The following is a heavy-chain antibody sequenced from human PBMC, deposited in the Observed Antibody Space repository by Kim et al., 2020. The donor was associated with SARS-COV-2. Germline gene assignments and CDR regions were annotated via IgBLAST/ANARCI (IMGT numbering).Heavy chain of an antibody. J-gene: IGHJ4*02. CDR1: GFTFSSHA. CDR3: AGYYYGSGSYYRSIAY. V-gene: IGHV3-23*01. D-gene: IGHD3-10*01. Sequence: GGSLRLSCAASGFTFSSHAMTWVPQAPGMGLEWVSTISDNGGTTYYADSVKGRFTISRDNSKNTLYLQMNSLRAEDTAIYYCAGYYYGSGSYYRSIAYWGQGTLVTVSS. CDR2: ISDNGGTT.